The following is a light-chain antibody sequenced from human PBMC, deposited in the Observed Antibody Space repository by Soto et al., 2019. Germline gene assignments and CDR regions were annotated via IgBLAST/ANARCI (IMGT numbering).Light chain of an antibody. CDR1: QSIIGY. V-gene: IGKV1-5*01. J-gene: IGKJ1*01. CDR2: AAS. Sequence: DIPMTQSPSSLSASVGDRVTITCRASQSIIGYLNWFQQKPGKAPKVLIYAASTLQSGVPSRFSGSGSGTEFTLTISSLQPDDFATYYCQHYNSYSEAFGQGTKVELK. CDR3: QHYNSYSEA.